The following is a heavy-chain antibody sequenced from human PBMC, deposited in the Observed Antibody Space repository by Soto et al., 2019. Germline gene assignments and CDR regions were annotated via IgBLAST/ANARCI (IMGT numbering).Heavy chain of an antibody. CDR1: GFTFNNYA. CDR3: AKVGSYYQSLDHWYFDV. J-gene: IGHJ2*01. V-gene: IGHV3-23*01. Sequence: EVQLLESGGGLVQPGGSLRLSCAASGFTFNNYAMTWVRQAPGKGLEWISAITGSGSHTNYVESVKGRFTISRDNSKKTLYLQMNSLRAVDTAVYYCAKVGSYYQSLDHWYFDVWGRGTLVTVSS. D-gene: IGHD3-10*01. CDR2: ITGSGSHT.